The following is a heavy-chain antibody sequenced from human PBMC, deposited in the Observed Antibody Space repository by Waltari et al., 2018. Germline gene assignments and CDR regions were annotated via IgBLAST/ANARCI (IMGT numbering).Heavy chain of an antibody. J-gene: IGHJ5*02. V-gene: IGHV4-34*01. CDR3: ARWRQQLVRGQVDWFDP. D-gene: IGHD6-13*01. CDR1: GGSFSGYY. CDR2: INHSGST. Sequence: QVQLQQWGAGLLKPSETLSLTCAVYGGSFSGYYWSWNRQPPGKGLEWIGEINHSGSTNYNPSLKSRVTISVDTSKNQFSLKLSSVTAADTAVYYCARWRQQLVRGQVDWFDPWGQGTLVTVSS.